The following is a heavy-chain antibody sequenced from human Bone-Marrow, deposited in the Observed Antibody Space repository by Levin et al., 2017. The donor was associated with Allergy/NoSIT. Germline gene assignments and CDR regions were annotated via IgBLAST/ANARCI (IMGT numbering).Heavy chain of an antibody. V-gene: IGHV3-33*01. CDR1: GFTFSSYG. D-gene: IGHD4-17*01. CDR3: ARDRMAMTTVTPAPFDP. CDR2: IWYDGSNK. J-gene: IGHJ5*02. Sequence: GGSLRLSCAASGFTFSSYGMHWVRQAPGKGLEWVAVIWYDGSNKYYADSVKGRFTISRDNSKNTLYLRMNSLRAEDTAVYYCARDRMAMTTVTPAPFDPWGQGTLVTVSS.